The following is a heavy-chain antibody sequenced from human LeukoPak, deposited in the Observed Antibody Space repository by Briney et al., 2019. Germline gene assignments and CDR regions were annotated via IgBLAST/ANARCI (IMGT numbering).Heavy chain of an antibody. CDR3: AKYSSSPGGRSYFDY. Sequence: PGGSLRLSCAASGFTFSSYWMHGVRQAPGKGLVWFSRINSDGSSPSYADSENGRFTNSRDNAKNTLYLQMNSLRAEDTAMYYCAKYSSSPGGRSYFDYWGKGTLVTVSS. CDR1: GFTFSSYW. J-gene: IGHJ4*02. D-gene: IGHD6-6*01. V-gene: IGHV3-74*01. CDR2: INSDGSSP.